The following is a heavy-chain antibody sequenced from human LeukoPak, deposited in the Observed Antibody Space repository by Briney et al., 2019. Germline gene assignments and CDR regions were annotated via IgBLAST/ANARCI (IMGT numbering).Heavy chain of an antibody. J-gene: IGHJ4*02. CDR2: ISGSGGST. CDR1: GFTFSSDA. V-gene: IGHV3-23*01. D-gene: IGHD3-10*01. Sequence: GGSLRLSCAASGFTFSSDAMSWVRQAPGKGLEWVSVISGSGGSTNYADSVKGRFTISRDNSKNTLYLQMNSLRAEDTAVYYCARDYYGSGSYYKWHNPPNYWGQGTLVTVSS. CDR3: ARDYYGSGSYYKWHNPPNY.